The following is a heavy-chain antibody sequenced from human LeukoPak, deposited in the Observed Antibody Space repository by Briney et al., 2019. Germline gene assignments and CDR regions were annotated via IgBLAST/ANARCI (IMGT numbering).Heavy chain of an antibody. D-gene: IGHD6-19*01. Sequence: SETLSLTCTVSGGSIKRSSYYWGWIRQPPGKGLEWIGSIYYSGSTYYNPSLKSRVTISVDTSKNQFSLKLNPVTAADMAVYYCARDREEQWLVQSYFDYWGQGTLVTVSS. V-gene: IGHV4-39*07. CDR3: ARDREEQWLVQSYFDY. J-gene: IGHJ4*02. CDR2: IYYSGST. CDR1: GGSIKRSSYY.